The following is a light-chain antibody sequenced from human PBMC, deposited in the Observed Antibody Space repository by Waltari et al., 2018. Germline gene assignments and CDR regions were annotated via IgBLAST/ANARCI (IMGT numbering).Light chain of an antibody. Sequence: EIVLTQSPGTLSLSPGERATLSCRASQSVSSSYLAWYQQKPGQAPRLLIYGASSRATGTPDRFSGSGSGTDFTLTISRLEPEDFAVYYCQQYGSSPVTFGQGTKLEIK. CDR1: QSVSSSY. CDR2: GAS. J-gene: IGKJ2*01. CDR3: QQYGSSPVT. V-gene: IGKV3-20*01.